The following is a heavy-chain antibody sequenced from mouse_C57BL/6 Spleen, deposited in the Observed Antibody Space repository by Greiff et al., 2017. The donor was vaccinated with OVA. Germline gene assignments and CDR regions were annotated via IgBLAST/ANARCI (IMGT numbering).Heavy chain of an antibody. CDR1: GYAFSSSW. J-gene: IGHJ4*01. V-gene: IGHV1-82*01. Sequence: QVQLQQPGPELVKPGASVKISCKASGYAFSSSWMNWVKQRPGQGLEWIGRIYPGDGDTNYNGKFKGKATLTADKSSSTAYMQLSSLTSEDSAVCFCAPVTTVAPMDYWGQGTSVTVSS. CDR2: IYPGDGDT. CDR3: APVTTVAPMDY. D-gene: IGHD1-1*01.